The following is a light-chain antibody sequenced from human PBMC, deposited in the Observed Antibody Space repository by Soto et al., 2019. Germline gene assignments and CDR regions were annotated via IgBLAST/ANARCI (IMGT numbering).Light chain of an antibody. V-gene: IGKV3-11*01. J-gene: IGKJ4*01. CDR3: QQRSDWPST. Sequence: EIVLTQSPATLSLSPGARATLSCRASQSVSSYLAWYQQKPGQAPRLLIYDASNRATGIPARFSGSGPGTDFPLTISSLEPDDFAVYYCQQRSDWPSTFGGGTKVQIK. CDR2: DAS. CDR1: QSVSSY.